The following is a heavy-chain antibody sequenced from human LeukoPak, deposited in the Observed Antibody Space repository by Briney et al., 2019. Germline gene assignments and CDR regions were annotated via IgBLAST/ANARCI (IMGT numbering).Heavy chain of an antibody. V-gene: IGHV3-30-3*01. J-gene: IGHJ4*02. CDR3: VRDPILGYPDYFDS. Sequence: GGSLRLSFAASGFTFSSYAMSWVRQTPDKGLECVAIMSSDGNTKYYANSVRGRFTVSRDNSKNTVYLQMNSLRVEDTAVYYCVRDPILGYPDYFDSWGQGTLVTVSS. CDR1: GFTFSSYA. CDR2: MSSDGNTK. D-gene: IGHD2-15*01.